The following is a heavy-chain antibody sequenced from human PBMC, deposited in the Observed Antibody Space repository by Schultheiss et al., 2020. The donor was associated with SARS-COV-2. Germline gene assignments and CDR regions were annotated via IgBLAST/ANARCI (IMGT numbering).Heavy chain of an antibody. CDR1: GFTFSSYG. CDR3: ARDSYADKGWYFDL. V-gene: IGHV3-33*01. Sequence: GGSLRLSCAASGFTFSSYGMHWVRQAPGKGLEWVAVIWHDGSNKYYGDSVKARFTISRDNSKNTLYLQMNSLRSEDTAVYYCARDSYADKGWYFDLWGRGTLVTVSS. J-gene: IGHJ2*01. D-gene: IGHD4-17*01. CDR2: IWHDGSNK.